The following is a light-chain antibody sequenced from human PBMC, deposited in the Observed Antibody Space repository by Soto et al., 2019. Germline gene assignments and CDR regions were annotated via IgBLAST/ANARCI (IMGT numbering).Light chain of an antibody. CDR3: QQRSSWLLT. V-gene: IGKV3-11*01. Sequence: EIVLTQSPATLSLSPGERAALCCRASQSVSSYLAWYQQKPGQAPRLLIYDASNRATGIPARFSGSGSGTDFTLTISSLEPEDFAVYYCQQRSSWLLTFGGGTKVEIK. J-gene: IGKJ4*01. CDR2: DAS. CDR1: QSVSSY.